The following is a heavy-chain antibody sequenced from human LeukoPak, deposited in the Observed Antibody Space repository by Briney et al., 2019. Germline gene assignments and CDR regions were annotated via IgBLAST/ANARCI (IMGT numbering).Heavy chain of an antibody. CDR3: ARGNYDASY. D-gene: IGHD4/OR15-4a*01. CDR2: INHSGST. V-gene: IGHV4-34*01. J-gene: IGHJ4*02. Sequence: SEALSLTCAVYGGSFSGYYWSWIRQPPGKGLEWIGEINHSGSTNYNPSLKGRVTISVDTPKNQFSLKLSSVTAADTAVYYCARGNYDASYWGQGTLVTVSS. CDR1: GGSFSGYY.